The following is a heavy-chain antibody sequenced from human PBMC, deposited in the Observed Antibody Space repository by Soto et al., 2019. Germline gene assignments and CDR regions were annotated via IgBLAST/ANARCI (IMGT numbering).Heavy chain of an antibody. CDR2: ISYDGSNK. V-gene: IGHV3-30*18. CDR1: GFTFSSYG. J-gene: IGHJ4*03. CDR3: AKDQCDECISTRCFDPTCCFGY. D-gene: IGHD2-2*01. Sequence: QVQLVESGGGVVQPGRSLRLSCAASGFTFSSYGMHWVRQAPGKGLEWVAVISYDGSNKYYADSVKGRFTISRDNSKKTLYLQMDTLRGEDTAVYYCAKDQCDECISTRCFDPTCCFGYWGQGTLVTVSS.